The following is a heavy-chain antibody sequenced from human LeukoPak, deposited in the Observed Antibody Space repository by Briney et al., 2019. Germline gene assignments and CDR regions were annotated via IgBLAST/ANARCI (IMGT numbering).Heavy chain of an antibody. CDR1: GFTFSSYW. Sequence: SGGSLRLSCAASGFTFSSYWMSWVRQAPGKGLEWVANIKQDGSEKYYVDSVKGRFTISRDNAKNSLYLQMNSLRAEDTAVYYCAREVGGYYSNWFDPWGQGTLVTASS. CDR3: AREVGGYYSNWFDP. V-gene: IGHV3-7*05. D-gene: IGHD1-26*01. J-gene: IGHJ5*02. CDR2: IKQDGSEK.